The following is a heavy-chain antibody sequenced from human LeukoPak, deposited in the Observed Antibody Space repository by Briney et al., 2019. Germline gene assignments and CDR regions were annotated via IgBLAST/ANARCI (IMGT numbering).Heavy chain of an antibody. CDR2: IYYSGST. J-gene: IGHJ6*02. CDR1: GGSISSYY. CDR3: AGVSGAERHSGSYYYYYYGMDV. Sequence: PSETLSLTCTVSGGSISSYYWSWIRQPPGKGLEWIGYIYYSGSTNYNPSLKSRVAISVDTSKNQFSLKLSSVTAADTAVYYCAGVSGAERHSGSYYYYYYGMDVWGQGTTVTVSS. V-gene: IGHV4-59*01. D-gene: IGHD1-26*01.